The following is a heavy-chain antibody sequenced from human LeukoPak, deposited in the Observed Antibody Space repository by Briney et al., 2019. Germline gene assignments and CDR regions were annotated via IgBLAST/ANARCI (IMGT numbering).Heavy chain of an antibody. D-gene: IGHD3-3*01. CDR3: ARVRTIFGVVPTGYFDY. CDR1: GLTFDDYG. CDR2: INWNGGST. Sequence: GGSLRLSCAASGLTFDDYGMSWVRQAPGKGLEWVSGINWNGGSTGYADSVKGRFTISRDNAKNSLYLQMNSLRAEDTALYYCARVRTIFGVVPTGYFDYWGQGTLVTVSS. V-gene: IGHV3-20*04. J-gene: IGHJ4*02.